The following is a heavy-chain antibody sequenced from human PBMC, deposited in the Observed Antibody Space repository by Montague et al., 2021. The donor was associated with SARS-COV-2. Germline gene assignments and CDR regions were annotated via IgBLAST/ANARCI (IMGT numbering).Heavy chain of an antibody. CDR1: GFSLTTRTVG. Sequence: PALVKPTQTLTLTCTFSGFSLTTRTVGVGWIRQPPGKALEWLALTYSNDDKRYSPSLQNRLTITKDTSKNQVVLRMTNMDPVDTATYYCAHLIRYYDIFTGIPFDYWGQGILVAVSS. D-gene: IGHD3-9*01. V-gene: IGHV2-5*01. J-gene: IGHJ4*02. CDR3: AHLIRYYDIFTGIPFDY. CDR2: TYSNDDK.